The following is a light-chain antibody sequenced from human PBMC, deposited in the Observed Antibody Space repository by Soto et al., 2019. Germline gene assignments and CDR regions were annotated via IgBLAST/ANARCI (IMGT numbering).Light chain of an antibody. V-gene: IGKV4-1*01. CDR2: GAS. CDR3: LQYYSAPLT. CDR1: QSILSTSNNRHF. J-gene: IGKJ4*01. Sequence: DIVMTQSPVSLAVSLGERATINCKSSQSILSTSNNRHFLSWFQQKPGQPPKLLISGASNRNSGVPDRFSGSGSGTDFTLTISSLQSEDVAVYYYLQYYSAPLTFGGGTKVEI.